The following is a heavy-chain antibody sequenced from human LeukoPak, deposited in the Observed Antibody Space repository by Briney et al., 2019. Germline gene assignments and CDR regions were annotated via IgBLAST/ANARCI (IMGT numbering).Heavy chain of an antibody. CDR1: GYTFTSYY. V-gene: IGHV1-46*01. Sequence: ASVKVSCKASGYTFTSYYMRWVRQAPGQGLEWMGIINPSGGSTSYAQKFQGRVTMTRDTSTSTVYMELSSLRSEDTAVYYCARELGDIEGYYYGMDVWGQGTTVTVSS. CDR2: INPSGGST. D-gene: IGHD2-21*01. CDR3: ARELGDIEGYYYGMDV. J-gene: IGHJ6*02.